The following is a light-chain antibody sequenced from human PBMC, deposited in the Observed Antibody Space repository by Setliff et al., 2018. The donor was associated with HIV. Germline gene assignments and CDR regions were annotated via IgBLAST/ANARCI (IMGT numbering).Light chain of an antibody. V-gene: IGLV2-14*01. CDR1: SSDVGGYNY. J-gene: IGLJ1*01. CDR3: SSYTIRNTLL. CDR2: EVT. Sequence: QSVLTQPASVSGSPGQSITISCTGTSSDVGGYNYVSWYQQHPGKAPKLMIYEVTNRPSGISNRFSGSKSGNTAPLTISGLQAEDEADYYCSSYTIRNTLLFGTGTKVTVL.